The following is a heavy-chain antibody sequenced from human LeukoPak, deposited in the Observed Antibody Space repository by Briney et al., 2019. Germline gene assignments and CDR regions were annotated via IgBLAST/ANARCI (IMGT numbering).Heavy chain of an antibody. CDR1: GYTFTSYA. Sequence: ASVKVSCKASGYTFTSYAIHWVRQAPGRRPEWMGWINAGNADTRYSQDFQGRVTISGDTSASTAYMEFSSLTSEDMAVYFCARGIWSATRASYYMDVWGKGTTVTVSS. J-gene: IGHJ6*03. D-gene: IGHD3-3*01. V-gene: IGHV1-3*03. CDR3: ARGIWSATRASYYMDV. CDR2: INAGNADT.